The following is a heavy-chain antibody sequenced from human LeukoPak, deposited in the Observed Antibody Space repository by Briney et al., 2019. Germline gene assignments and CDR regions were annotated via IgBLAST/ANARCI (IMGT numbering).Heavy chain of an antibody. D-gene: IGHD3-22*01. CDR3: ARDGLPYDSSGYYYDSVDY. CDR1: GGSISSYY. Sequence: SETLSLTCTVSGGSISSYYWSWIRQPAGKGLEWIGRIYTSGSANYNPSLKSRVTMSVDTSKNQFSLKLSSVTAADTAVYYCARDGLPYDSSGYYYDSVDYWGQGALVTVSS. J-gene: IGHJ4*02. CDR2: IYTSGSA. V-gene: IGHV4-4*07.